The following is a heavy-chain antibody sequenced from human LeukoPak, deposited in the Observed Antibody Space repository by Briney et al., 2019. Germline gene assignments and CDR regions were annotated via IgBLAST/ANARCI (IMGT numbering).Heavy chain of an antibody. Sequence: PSQTLSLTCAVSGGSISSGGYSWSWIRQPPGKGLEWIGYIYHSGSTYYNPSLKSRVTISVDTSKNQFSLKLSSVTAADTAVYYCARTVGATVKYYFDYWGQGTLVTVSS. CDR1: GGSISSGGYS. CDR2: IYHSGST. CDR3: ARTVGATVKYYFDY. V-gene: IGHV4-30-2*01. D-gene: IGHD1-26*01. J-gene: IGHJ4*02.